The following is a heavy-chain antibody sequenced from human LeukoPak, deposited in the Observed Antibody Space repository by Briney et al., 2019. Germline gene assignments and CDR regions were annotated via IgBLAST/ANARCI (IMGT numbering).Heavy chain of an antibody. CDR1: GFTVSSYA. D-gene: IGHD1-1*01. V-gene: IGHV3-30*04. CDR2: TSYDGYNK. CDR3: ARDVTTFLLPNAYAFDI. Sequence: GRSLRLSCAASGFTVSSYAIHWVRQAPGKGLEWVASTSYDGYNKYYVDSVRGRFTFSRDISENTLYLQMNSLRADDTAVYYCARDVTTFLLPNAYAFDIWGQGTMVTVST. J-gene: IGHJ3*02.